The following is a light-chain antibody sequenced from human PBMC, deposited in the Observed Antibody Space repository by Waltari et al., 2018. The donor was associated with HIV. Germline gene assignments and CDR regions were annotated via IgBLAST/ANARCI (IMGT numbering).Light chain of an antibody. CDR2: GAF. V-gene: IGKV3D-15*03. Sequence: EIVMPQSPATVSVSPGERVTLSCRASESVSSNLAWYQQKPGQAPRLLIYGAFIRATGIPDRFSGSGSGTEFTLTISTLQSEDFAVYYCQQYNSWPLIGGGTKVDFK. J-gene: IGKJ4*01. CDR3: QQYNSWPL. CDR1: ESVSSN.